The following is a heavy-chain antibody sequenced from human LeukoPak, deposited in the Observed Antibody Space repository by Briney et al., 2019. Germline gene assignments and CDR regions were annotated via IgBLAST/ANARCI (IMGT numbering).Heavy chain of an antibody. J-gene: IGHJ4*02. Sequence: GRSLRLSCAASGFTFSSYGMHWVRQAPGKGLEWVAVISYDGSNKYYADSVKGRFTISRDNSKNTLYLQMNGLRAEDTAVYYCAKESTSRGRDYWGQGTLVTVSS. CDR2: ISYDGSNK. CDR1: GFTFSSYG. V-gene: IGHV3-30*18. D-gene: IGHD2-2*01. CDR3: AKESTSRGRDY.